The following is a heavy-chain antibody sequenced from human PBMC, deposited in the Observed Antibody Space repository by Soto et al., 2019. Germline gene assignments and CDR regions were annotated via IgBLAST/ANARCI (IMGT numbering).Heavy chain of an antibody. CDR1: GFTFSSYS. CDR3: ARGYDYGDYELNYYYYYMDV. D-gene: IGHD4-17*01. J-gene: IGHJ6*03. CDR2: ISSSSSYI. Sequence: GGSLRLSCAASGFTFSSYSMNWVRQAPGKGLEWVSSISSSSSYIYYADSVKGRFTISRDNAKNSLYLQMNSLRAEDTAVYYCARGYDYGDYELNYYYYYMDVWGKGTTVTVSS. V-gene: IGHV3-21*01.